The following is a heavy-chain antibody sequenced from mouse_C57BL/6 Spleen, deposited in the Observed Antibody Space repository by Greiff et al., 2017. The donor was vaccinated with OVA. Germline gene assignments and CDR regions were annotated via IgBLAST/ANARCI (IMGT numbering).Heavy chain of an antibody. CDR1: GYTFTDYY. J-gene: IGHJ2*01. V-gene: IGHV1-75*01. D-gene: IGHD2-1*01. CDR2: IFPGSGST. CDR3: ATPRRGNYVFDY. Sequence: QVQLKESGPELVKPGASVKISCKASGYTFTDYYINWVKQRPGQGLEWIGWIFPGSGSTYYNEKFKGKATLTVDKSSSTAYMLLSSLTSEDSAVYFCATPRRGNYVFDYWGQGTTLTVSS.